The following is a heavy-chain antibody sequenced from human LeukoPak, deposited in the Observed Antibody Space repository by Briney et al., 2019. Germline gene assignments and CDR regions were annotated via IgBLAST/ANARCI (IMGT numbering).Heavy chain of an antibody. Sequence: PSETLSLTCTVSGGSINSYYWSWIRQPPGKGLEWIGSIYHSGSTYYNPSLKSRVTISVDTSKNQFSLKLSSVTAADTAVYYCAREGSSWPDWGQGTLVTVSS. CDR2: IYHSGST. J-gene: IGHJ4*02. D-gene: IGHD6-13*01. CDR1: GGSINSYY. CDR3: AREGSSWPD. V-gene: IGHV4-38-2*02.